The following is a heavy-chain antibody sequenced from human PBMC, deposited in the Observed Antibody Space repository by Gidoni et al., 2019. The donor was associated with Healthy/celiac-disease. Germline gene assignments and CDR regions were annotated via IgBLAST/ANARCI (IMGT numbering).Heavy chain of an antibody. Sequence: EVQLVESGGGVVRPGGSLRLPCAASGFTFDDYGMSWVRQAPGKGLELVSGINWNGGSTGYADSVKGRFTISRDNAKNSLYLQMNSLRAEDTALYHCARARNRGYYDSSGFFDYWGQGTLVTVSS. V-gene: IGHV3-20*01. J-gene: IGHJ4*02. CDR2: INWNGGST. D-gene: IGHD3-22*01. CDR1: GFTFDDYG. CDR3: ARARNRGYYDSSGFFDY.